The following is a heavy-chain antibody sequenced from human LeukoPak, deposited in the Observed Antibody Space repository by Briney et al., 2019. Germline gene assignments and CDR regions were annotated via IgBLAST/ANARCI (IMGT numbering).Heavy chain of an antibody. CDR2: INPNSGGT. CDR3: ARALWFVDVGQFDY. Sequence: GASVKVSCKASGYTFTGYYMHWVRQAPGQGLEWMGWINPNSGGTNYAQKFQGRVTMTRDTSISTAYMELSRLRSDDTAVYYCARALWFVDVGQFDYWGQGTLVTVSS. J-gene: IGHJ4*02. V-gene: IGHV1-2*02. D-gene: IGHD3-10*01. CDR1: GYTFTGYY.